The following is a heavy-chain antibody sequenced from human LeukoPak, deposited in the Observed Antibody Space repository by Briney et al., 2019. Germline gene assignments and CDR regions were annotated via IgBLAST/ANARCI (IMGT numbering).Heavy chain of an antibody. V-gene: IGHV3-33*01. Sequence: GGSLRLSCAASGFTLSSHGMHWVRQAPGKGLEWVAIIWFDGSYKYYADPAKGRFTISRDNSKNTLYLQMNSLRAEDTAVYYCARDEAARFVNWGQGTLVTVSS. D-gene: IGHD2-15*01. CDR1: GFTLSSHG. J-gene: IGHJ4*02. CDR2: IWFDGSYK. CDR3: ARDEAARFVN.